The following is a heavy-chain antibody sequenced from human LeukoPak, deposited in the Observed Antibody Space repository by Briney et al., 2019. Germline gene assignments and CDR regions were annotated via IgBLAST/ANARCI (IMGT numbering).Heavy chain of an antibody. V-gene: IGHV4-59*01. CDR2: TNYTGST. Sequence: SETLSLTGSVSGGSISNYYWSWIRQPPGQGLKWIGYTNYTGSTHYNPSLTRRVTISVDSSKIRCSLKLSSVTAADTAVYYCAREGRGVSVGMDVWGQGTTVTVSS. J-gene: IGHJ6*02. D-gene: IGHD2-8*01. CDR3: AREGRGVSVGMDV. CDR1: GGSISNYY.